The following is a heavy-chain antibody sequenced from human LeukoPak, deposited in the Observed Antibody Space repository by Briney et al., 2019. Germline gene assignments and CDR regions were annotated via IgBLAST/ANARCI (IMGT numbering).Heavy chain of an antibody. Sequence: GGSLRVSCAASGFTFSSYGMHWVRQAPGNGLEWVAVISYDGSNKYYADSVKGRFTISRDNSKNTLYLQMNSLRAEDTAVYYCAKDPYYYGSGSQVPDYWGQGTLVTVSS. CDR1: GFTFSSYG. J-gene: IGHJ4*02. CDR2: ISYDGSNK. D-gene: IGHD3-10*01. CDR3: AKDPYYYGSGSQVPDY. V-gene: IGHV3-30*18.